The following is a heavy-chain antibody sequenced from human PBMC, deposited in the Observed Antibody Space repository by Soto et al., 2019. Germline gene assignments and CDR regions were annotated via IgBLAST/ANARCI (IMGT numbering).Heavy chain of an antibody. D-gene: IGHD2-21*01. CDR3: ARDLGETSERVVDWFDP. CDR1: GGSISSYY. Sequence: SSETLSLTCTVSGGSISSYYWSWIRQPAGKGLEWIGRIYTSGSTNYNPSLKSRVTMSVDTSKNQFSLKLSSVTAADTAVYYCARDLGETSERVVDWFDPWGQGTLVTVSS. J-gene: IGHJ5*02. CDR2: IYTSGST. V-gene: IGHV4-4*07.